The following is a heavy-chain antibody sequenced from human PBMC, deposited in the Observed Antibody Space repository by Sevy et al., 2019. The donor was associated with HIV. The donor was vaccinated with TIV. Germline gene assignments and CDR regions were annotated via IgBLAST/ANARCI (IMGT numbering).Heavy chain of an antibody. Sequence: GGSLRLSCAASGFTFSSYSMNWDRQAPGKGLEWVSYISSSSSTIYYAYSVKGRFTISRDNAKNSLYLQMNSLRDEDTAVYYCARQFLYGSEPYYYYYGMDVWGQGTTVTVSS. CDR3: ARQFLYGSEPYYYYYGMDV. CDR1: GFTFSSYS. J-gene: IGHJ6*02. V-gene: IGHV3-48*02. D-gene: IGHD3-10*01. CDR2: ISSSSSTI.